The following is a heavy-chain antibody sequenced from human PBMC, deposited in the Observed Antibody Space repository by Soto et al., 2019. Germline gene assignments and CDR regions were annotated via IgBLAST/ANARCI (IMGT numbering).Heavy chain of an antibody. D-gene: IGHD5-18*01. CDR3: AKDRDTAMAPLYYYGMDV. CDR2: ISGSGGST. J-gene: IGHJ6*02. CDR1: GFTFSSYA. Sequence: PGGSLRLSCAASGFTFSSYAMSWVRQAPGKGLEWVSAISGSGGSTYYADSVKGRFTISRDNSKNTLYLQMNSLRAEDTAVYYCAKDRDTAMAPLYYYGMDVWGQGTTVTVSS. V-gene: IGHV3-23*01.